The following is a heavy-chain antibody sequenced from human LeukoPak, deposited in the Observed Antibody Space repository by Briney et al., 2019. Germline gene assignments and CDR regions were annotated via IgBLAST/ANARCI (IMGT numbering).Heavy chain of an antibody. V-gene: IGHV5-51*01. CDR1: GYSFTSYW. D-gene: IGHD6-19*01. CDR3: ARKWGSGWTAFDI. CDR2: IYPGDSNT. J-gene: IGHJ3*02. Sequence: GESLKISCKGSGYSFTSYWIGWVRQMPGKGLEWMGIIYPGDSNTRYSSSFQGQVTISADKSISTAYLQWSSLKASDTAIYYCARKWGSGWTAFDIWGQGTMVTVSS.